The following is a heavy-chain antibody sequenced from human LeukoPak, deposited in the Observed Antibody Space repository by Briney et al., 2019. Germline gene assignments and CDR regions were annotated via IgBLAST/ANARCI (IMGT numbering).Heavy chain of an antibody. CDR2: VYPGNSDT. V-gene: IGHV5-51*01. D-gene: IGHD1-1*01. Sequence: GESLKISCKGFGYSFTSYWIAWVRQMPGMGLEWMGAVYPGNSDTRYSPSFQGQVTISADRSISTAYLQWSSLKASDTAMYYCARGATTHDYWGQGTLVIVSS. CDR1: GYSFTSYW. J-gene: IGHJ4*02. CDR3: ARGATTHDY.